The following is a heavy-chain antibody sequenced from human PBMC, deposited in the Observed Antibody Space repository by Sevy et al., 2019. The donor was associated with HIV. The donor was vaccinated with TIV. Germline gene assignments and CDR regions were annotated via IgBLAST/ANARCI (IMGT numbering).Heavy chain of an antibody. CDR3: ARGGIVGATHFDY. J-gene: IGHJ4*02. CDR2: VRSSGSTI. CDR1: GFTFSDYY. D-gene: IGHD1-26*01. V-gene: IGHV3-11*01. Sequence: GGSLRLSCAASGFTFSDYYMSWIRQAPVKGLEWVSYVRSSGSTIYYADSVKGRFTISRDNAKNSLYLQMNSLRAEDTAVYYCARGGIVGATHFDYWGQGTLVTVSS.